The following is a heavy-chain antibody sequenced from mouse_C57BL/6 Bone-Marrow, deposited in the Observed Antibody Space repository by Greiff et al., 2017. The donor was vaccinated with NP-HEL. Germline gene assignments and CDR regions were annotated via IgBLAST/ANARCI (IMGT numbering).Heavy chain of an antibody. CDR3: ARLSGYFLYAMDY. CDR1: GYSFTSYY. CDR2: IYPGSGNT. J-gene: IGHJ4*01. D-gene: IGHD2-3*01. V-gene: IGHV1-66*01. Sequence: QVQLQQSGPELVKPGASVKISCKASGYSFTSYYIHWVKQRPGQGLEWIGWIYPGSGNTKYNEKFKGKATLTADTSSSTAYMQLSSLTSEDSAVYYCARLSGYFLYAMDYWGQGTSVTVSS.